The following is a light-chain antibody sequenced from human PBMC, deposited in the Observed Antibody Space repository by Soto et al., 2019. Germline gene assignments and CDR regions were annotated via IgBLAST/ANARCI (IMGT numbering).Light chain of an antibody. V-gene: IGKV3-20*01. CDR1: QSVSSSY. CDR3: QQYSSSPFT. CDR2: GAS. J-gene: IGKJ4*01. Sequence: EIVLTQSPGNLSLSPGERATLSCRASQSVSSSYLAWYQQKPGQAPRLLIYGASSRATGIPDRFSGSGSGTDFTLTISRLEPEDFEVYYCQQYSSSPFTFGGGTKVEIK.